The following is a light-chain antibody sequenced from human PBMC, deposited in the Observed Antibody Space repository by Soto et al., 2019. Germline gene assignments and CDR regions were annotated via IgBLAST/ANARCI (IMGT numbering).Light chain of an antibody. CDR3: GPFAGRNNVV. Sequence: QSVLTQPPSASGSPGQSVTISCTGTSSDVGGYNYVSWYQQHPGKAPKLMIYEVSKRPSGVPDRFSGSKSGNTASLTVSGPQVEDERDYYCGPFAGRNNVVFGGGTQLPAL. J-gene: IGLJ7*02. CDR1: SSDVGGYNY. CDR2: EVS. V-gene: IGLV2-8*01.